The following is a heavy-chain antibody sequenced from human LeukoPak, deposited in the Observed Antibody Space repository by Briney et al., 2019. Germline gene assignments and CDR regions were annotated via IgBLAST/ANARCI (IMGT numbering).Heavy chain of an antibody. D-gene: IGHD3-10*01. V-gene: IGHV3-11*01. CDR2: ISSSGSTI. CDR1: GFTFSDYY. J-gene: IGHJ6*02. CDR3: ARGPRWFGEQYYGMAV. Sequence: NPGGSLRLSCAASGFTFSDYYRSWIRQAPGEGLEWVSYISSSGSTIYYADSVKGRFTISRDNAKNSLYLQMNSLRAEDTAVYYCARGPRWFGEQYYGMAVWGQGTTVTVSS.